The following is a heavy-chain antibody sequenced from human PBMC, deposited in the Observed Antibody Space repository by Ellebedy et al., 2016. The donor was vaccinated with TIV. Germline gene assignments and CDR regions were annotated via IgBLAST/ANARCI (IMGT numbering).Heavy chain of an antibody. CDR1: GFTFTSYW. J-gene: IGHJ4*02. CDR3: AKDTGSGWYDY. Sequence: GESLKISCAASGFTFTSYWMSWVRQAPEKGLEWVANIRQDGGEKYYVDSVKGRFIISRDNAKNSLYLQVNSPRADDTAVYYCAKDTGSGWYDYWGQGTLVTVSS. V-gene: IGHV3-7*01. CDR2: IRQDGGEK. D-gene: IGHD6-19*01.